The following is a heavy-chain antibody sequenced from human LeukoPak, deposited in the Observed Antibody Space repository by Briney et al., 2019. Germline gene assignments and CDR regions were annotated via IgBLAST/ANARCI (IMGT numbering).Heavy chain of an antibody. D-gene: IGHD2-15*01. CDR3: AKPFDVVVVVAAAGASGFDY. Sequence: GGSLRLSCAASGFTFSSDAMSWVRQAPGKGLEWVSGISGSGGTTYYADSVKGRFTISRDNSKNTLHLQMNSLRAEDTAVYYCAKPFDVVVVVAAAGASGFDYWGQGTLVTVSS. J-gene: IGHJ4*02. CDR2: ISGSGGTT. CDR1: GFTFSSDA. V-gene: IGHV3-23*01.